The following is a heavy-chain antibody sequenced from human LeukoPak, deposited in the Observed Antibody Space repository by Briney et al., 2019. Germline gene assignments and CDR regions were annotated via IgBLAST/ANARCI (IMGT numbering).Heavy chain of an antibody. CDR3: AKSYCSSTSCYTDYYYMDV. Sequence: GGSLRLSCAASGFTFSSYGMHWVRQAPGKGLEWVAFIRYDGSNKYYADSVKGRFTISRDNSKNTLYLQMNSLRAEDTAVYYCAKSYCSSTSCYTDYYYMDVWGKGTTVTVSS. V-gene: IGHV3-30*02. D-gene: IGHD2-2*02. CDR1: GFTFSSYG. CDR2: IRYDGSNK. J-gene: IGHJ6*03.